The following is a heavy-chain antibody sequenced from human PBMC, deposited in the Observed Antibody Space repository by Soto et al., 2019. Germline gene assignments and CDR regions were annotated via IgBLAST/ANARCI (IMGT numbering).Heavy chain of an antibody. CDR3: AKDSGYNYGYFRWFDP. D-gene: IGHD5-18*01. J-gene: IGHJ5*02. V-gene: IGHV4-39*07. Sequence: PSETLSLTCTVSGGSISSGTYYWGWIRQPPGRGLEWIGSIFYSGSTYYNPALKSRVTISVDTSKSQFSLKLSSVTAADTAVYYCAKDSGYNYGYFRWFDPWGQGTLVTV. CDR2: IFYSGST. CDR1: GGSISSGTYY.